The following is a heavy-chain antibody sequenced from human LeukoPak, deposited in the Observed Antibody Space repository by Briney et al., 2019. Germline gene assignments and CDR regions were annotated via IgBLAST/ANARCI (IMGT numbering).Heavy chain of an antibody. D-gene: IGHD6-19*01. CDR3: ARDRAGYSSGWYGNFDY. J-gene: IGHJ4*02. Sequence: SGGSLRLSCAASGFTFSSYSMNWVRQAPGKGLEWVSSISSSSSYIYYADSVKGRFTISRDNAKNSLYLQMNSLRAEDTAVYYCARDRAGYSSGWYGNFDYWGQGTLVTVSS. CDR2: ISSSSSYI. V-gene: IGHV3-21*01. CDR1: GFTFSSYS.